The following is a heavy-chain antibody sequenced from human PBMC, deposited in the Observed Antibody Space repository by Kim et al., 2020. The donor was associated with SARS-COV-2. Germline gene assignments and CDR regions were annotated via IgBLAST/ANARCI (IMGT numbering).Heavy chain of an antibody. Sequence: YDVDSVKGRFTISRDNAKNSLYLQMSSLRAEDTVVYYGARDSDYLGFDYWGQGTLVTVSS. J-gene: IGHJ4*02. CDR3: ARDSDYLGFDY. V-gene: IGHV3-7*01. D-gene: IGHD4-17*01.